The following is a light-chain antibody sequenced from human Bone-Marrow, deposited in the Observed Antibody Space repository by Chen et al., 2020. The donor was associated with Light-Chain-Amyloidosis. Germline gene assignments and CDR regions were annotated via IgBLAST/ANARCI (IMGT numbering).Light chain of an antibody. CDR1: DLPTKY. J-gene: IGLJ2*01. CDR2: RDT. V-gene: IGLV3-25*03. CDR3: QSADSSGTYEVI. Sequence: SYKLTHPPSAHAYPGQTGGLTCSGDDLPTKYAYWYQQKPGLAPVLVIHRDTERPSGISERFSGSSSGTTATLTISGVQAEDEADYHCQSADSSGTYEVIFGGGTKLTVL.